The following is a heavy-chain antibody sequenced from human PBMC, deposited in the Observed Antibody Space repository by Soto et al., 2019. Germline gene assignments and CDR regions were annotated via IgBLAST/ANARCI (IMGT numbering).Heavy chain of an antibody. CDR3: ATRSYYYYDSSGYYYGYFDY. Sequence: ASVKVSCKASGYTFTSYGISWVRQAPGQGLEWMGGFDPEDGETIYAQKFQGRVTMTEDTSTDTAYMELSSLRSEDTAVYYCATRSYYYYDSSGYYYGYFDYWGQGTLVT. V-gene: IGHV1-24*01. CDR2: FDPEDGET. J-gene: IGHJ4*02. D-gene: IGHD3-22*01. CDR1: GYTFTSYG.